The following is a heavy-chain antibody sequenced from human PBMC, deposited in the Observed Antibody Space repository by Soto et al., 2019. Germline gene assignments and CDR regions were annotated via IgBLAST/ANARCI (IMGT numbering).Heavy chain of an antibody. CDR3: HGYGY. CDR1: GFTVSSTNY. Sequence: EVQLVESGGGLIQPGGSLRLSCVVSGFTVSSTNYMGWARQAPGKGLEWVSVINPGGTTFYTDSVKGRLTISRDNSKNTLYLQMNRLRAEDTAVYYCHGYGYWGQGTLVTVSS. D-gene: IGHD5-12*01. J-gene: IGHJ4*02. CDR2: INPGGTT. V-gene: IGHV3-53*01.